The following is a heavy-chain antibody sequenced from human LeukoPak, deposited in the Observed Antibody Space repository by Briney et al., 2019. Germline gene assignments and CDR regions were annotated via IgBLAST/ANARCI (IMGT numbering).Heavy chain of an antibody. Sequence: SETLSLTCTVSGASITSGDYFWSWIRQPPGKGLEWIGYIYYSGTTYYNPSLKSRLTISVDTSKNHFSLTLDSVTAADTAVYYYARARSCSDGTCFRSFDYWGQGTLVTVFS. V-gene: IGHV4-30-4*08. CDR3: ARARSCSDGTCFRSFDY. CDR2: IYYSGTT. D-gene: IGHD2-15*01. J-gene: IGHJ4*02. CDR1: GASITSGDYF.